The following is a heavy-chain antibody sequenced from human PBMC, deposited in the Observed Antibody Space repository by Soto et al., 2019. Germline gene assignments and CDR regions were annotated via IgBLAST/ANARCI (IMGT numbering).Heavy chain of an antibody. CDR1: GFTFSSYG. CDR2: ISYDGSNK. CDR3: AQDRGRRYYYGMDV. V-gene: IGHV3-30*18. Sequence: QVQLVESGGGVVQPGRSLRLSCAASGFTFSSYGMHWVRQAPGKGLEWVAVISYDGSNKYYADSVKGRFTISRDNSKNTLYLQMNSLRAADTAVYYWAQDRGRRYYYGMDVWGQGTTVTVSS. D-gene: IGHD3-16*01. J-gene: IGHJ6*02.